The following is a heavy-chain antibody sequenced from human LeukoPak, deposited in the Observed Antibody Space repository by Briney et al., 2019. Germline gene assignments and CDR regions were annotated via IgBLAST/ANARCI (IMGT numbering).Heavy chain of an antibody. Sequence: SETLSLTCTVSGGSISSGDYYWSWIRQPPGKGLEWIGYIYYSGSTYYNPSLKSRVTISVDTSKNQFSLKLSSVTAADTAVCYCASTPQYYYDSSGYPNWYFDLWGRGTLVTVSS. J-gene: IGHJ2*01. CDR3: ASTPQYYYDSSGYPNWYFDL. CDR1: GGSISSGDYY. CDR2: IYYSGST. V-gene: IGHV4-30-4*01. D-gene: IGHD3-22*01.